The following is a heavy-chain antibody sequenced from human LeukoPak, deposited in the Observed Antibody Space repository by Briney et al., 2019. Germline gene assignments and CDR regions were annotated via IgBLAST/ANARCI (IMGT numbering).Heavy chain of an antibody. Sequence: QHGESLKISCAASGFTFSSYAMSWVRQAPGKGLEWVSAISGSGGSTYYADSVKGRFTISRDNSKNTLYLQMNSLRAEDTAVYYCAKDRAGSEGDYWGQGTLVTVSS. V-gene: IGHV3-23*01. CDR1: GFTFSSYA. J-gene: IGHJ4*02. D-gene: IGHD3-10*01. CDR3: AKDRAGSEGDY. CDR2: ISGSGGST.